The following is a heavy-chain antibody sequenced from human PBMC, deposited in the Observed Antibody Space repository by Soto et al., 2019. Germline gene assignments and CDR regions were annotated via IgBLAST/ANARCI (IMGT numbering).Heavy chain of an antibody. J-gene: IGHJ6*02. V-gene: IGHV1-69*13. CDR3: ARDPLSSFAMDV. CDR1: GDTFSSYA. CDR2: IIPTFGRT. D-gene: IGHD3-10*02. Sequence: SVKVSCKASGDTFSSYAISWVLQAPGKGLEWLGKIIPTFGRTNYAQKFQGRLTISADDSASTAYMELSSLLSEDTAVYYCARDPLSSFAMDVWGQGTTVTVSS.